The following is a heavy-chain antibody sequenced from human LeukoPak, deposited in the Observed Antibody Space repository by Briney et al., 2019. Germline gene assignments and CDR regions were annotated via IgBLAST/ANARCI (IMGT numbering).Heavy chain of an antibody. J-gene: IGHJ6*02. CDR3: ARRIAVAGTRYYYGMDV. Sequence: SETLSLTCSVSGVSISTSVYYWGWIRQSPGRGPEWIGTIYSSGTTFYNPSLESRVTISLGVSTSSDTSENRFSLRMVSVTAADTAVYYCARRIAVAGTRYYYGMDVWGQGTTVTVSS. V-gene: IGHV4-39*07. CDR2: IYSSGTT. D-gene: IGHD6-19*01. CDR1: GVSISTSVYY.